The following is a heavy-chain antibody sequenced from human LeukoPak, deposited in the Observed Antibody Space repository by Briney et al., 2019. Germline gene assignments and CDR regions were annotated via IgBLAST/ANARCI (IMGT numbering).Heavy chain of an antibody. D-gene: IGHD3-22*01. Sequence: GRSLRLSCAASGFTFSSYGMHWVRQAPGKGLEWVAVISYDGSNKYYADSVKGRFTISRDNSKNTLYLQMNSLRAEDTAVFYCARANYYDSSDYYGYWGQGTLVTVSS. CDR3: ARANYYDSSDYYGY. V-gene: IGHV3-30*03. J-gene: IGHJ4*02. CDR2: ISYDGSNK. CDR1: GFTFSSYG.